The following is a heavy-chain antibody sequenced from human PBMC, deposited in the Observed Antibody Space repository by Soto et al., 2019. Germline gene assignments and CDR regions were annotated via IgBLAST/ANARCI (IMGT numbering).Heavy chain of an antibody. CDR2: IYYSGNT. D-gene: IGHD2-15*01. Sequence: SETLSLTCTVSGGSISSSSYYWGWVRPPPGEGLEWIGRIYYSGNTYYNPSLKSRVTISVDTSKNQFSLKLSSVTAADTAVYYCARRARPMGCSGGSCYDPSFDYWGQGTLVTVSS. CDR1: GGSISSSSYY. CDR3: ARRARPMGCSGGSCYDPSFDY. V-gene: IGHV4-39*01. J-gene: IGHJ4*02.